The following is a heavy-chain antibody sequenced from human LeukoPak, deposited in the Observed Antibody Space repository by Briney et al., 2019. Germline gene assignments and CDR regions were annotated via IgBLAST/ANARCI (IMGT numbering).Heavy chain of an antibody. J-gene: IGHJ4*02. V-gene: IGHV3-48*04. CDR1: GFSFSTYS. CDR3: ASWDMVDY. Sequence: GGSLRLSCAASGFSFSTYSMSWVRQAPGKGLEWVSCIRSSSSTVYYADSVTGRFTISRDNAKNSLYLQMNSLRAEDTAVYCCASWDMVDYWGQGTLVIVSS. CDR2: IRSSSSTV. D-gene: IGHD2-15*01.